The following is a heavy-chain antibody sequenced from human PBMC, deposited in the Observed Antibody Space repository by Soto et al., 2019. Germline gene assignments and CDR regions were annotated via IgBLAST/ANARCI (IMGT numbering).Heavy chain of an antibody. CDR1: GFSLSTTGVC. V-gene: IGHV2-5*01. Sequence: QITLKESGPTLVKPTQTLTLTCTFSGFSLSTTGVCVGWIRQPPGKTLECLALIEWNDDRRYSPSLKSRLTIITYTAKHQVVLTMNNMDPVDTATYSSAHSAVVPCCYYFDYCGQGTLITDSS. D-gene: IGHD1-1*01. J-gene: IGHJ4*02. CDR3: AHSAVVPCCYYFDY. CDR2: IEWNDDR.